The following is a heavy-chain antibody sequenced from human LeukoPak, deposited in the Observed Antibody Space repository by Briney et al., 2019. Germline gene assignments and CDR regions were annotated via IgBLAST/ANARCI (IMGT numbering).Heavy chain of an antibody. J-gene: IGHJ3*02. V-gene: IGHV5-51*01. D-gene: IGHD3-22*01. CDR3: ASSMIVLANDAFDI. CDR2: IYPGDSET. CDR1: GYSFTNYW. Sequence: GESLEISCKGSGYSFTNYWIAWVRQMPGKGLEWMGIIYPGDSETRYSPSFQGQVTISADKSISTAYLQWSSLKASDTAMYYCASSMIVLANDAFDIWGQGTMVTVSS.